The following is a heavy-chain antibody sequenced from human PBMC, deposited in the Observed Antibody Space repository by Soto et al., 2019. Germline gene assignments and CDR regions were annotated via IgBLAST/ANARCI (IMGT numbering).Heavy chain of an antibody. J-gene: IGHJ6*03. D-gene: IGHD5-12*01. Sequence: GGSLRLSCAASGFTFSSYGMHWVRQAPGKGLEWVAVIWYDGSNKYYADSVKGRFTISRDNSKNTLYLQMNSLRAEDTAVYYCARVPSRGGYERYYYYYYMDVWGKGTTVTVSS. CDR2: IWYDGSNK. CDR1: GFTFSSYG. CDR3: ARVPSRGGYERYYYYYYMDV. V-gene: IGHV3-33*01.